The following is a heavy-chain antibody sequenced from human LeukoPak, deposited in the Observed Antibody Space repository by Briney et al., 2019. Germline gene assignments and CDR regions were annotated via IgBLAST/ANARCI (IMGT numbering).Heavy chain of an antibody. CDR2: IYHSGST. CDR3: VRRRYNYGFDS. CDR1: GDSISGSNW. V-gene: IGHV4-4*02. D-gene: IGHD5-18*01. Sequence: SETLSLTCDVSGDSISGSNWWNWVRQPPGKGLEWIGGIYHSGSTNYNPSLKSRVTMSVDKSKNQFSLKLSSVTAADTAVFYCVRRRYNYGFDSWGQGSLVTVSS. J-gene: IGHJ4*02.